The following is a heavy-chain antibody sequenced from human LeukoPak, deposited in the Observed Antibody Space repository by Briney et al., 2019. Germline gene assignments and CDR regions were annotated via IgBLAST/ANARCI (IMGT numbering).Heavy chain of an antibody. CDR3: AGAGYSSSWYYFDY. J-gene: IGHJ4*02. D-gene: IGHD6-13*01. V-gene: IGHV3-11*01. CDR2: ISSSGSTI. Sequence: GGSLRLSCAASGFTFSDYYMSWIRQAPGKGLEWVSYISSSGSTIYYAAYVKGRFPISRDNAKNSLYLQMNSLRAEDTAVYYCAGAGYSSSWYYFDYWGQGTLVTVSS. CDR1: GFTFSDYY.